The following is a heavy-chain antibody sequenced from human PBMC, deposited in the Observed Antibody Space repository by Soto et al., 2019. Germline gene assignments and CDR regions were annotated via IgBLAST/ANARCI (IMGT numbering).Heavy chain of an antibody. Sequence: PSETLSLTCTVSGGSISSYYWSWIRQPPGKGLEWIGYIYYSGSTNYNPSLKSRVTISVDTSKNQFSLKLSSVTAADTAVYYCARELGYCSGGSCRNWFDPWGQGTLVTVSS. V-gene: IGHV4-59*01. CDR3: ARELGYCSGGSCRNWFDP. D-gene: IGHD2-15*01. J-gene: IGHJ5*02. CDR1: GGSISSYY. CDR2: IYYSGST.